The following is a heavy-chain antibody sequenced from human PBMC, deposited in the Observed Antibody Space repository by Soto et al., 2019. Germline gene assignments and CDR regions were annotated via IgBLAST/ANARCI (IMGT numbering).Heavy chain of an antibody. V-gene: IGHV4-31*03. CDR3: ARVIAFGGVIDHLDY. J-gene: IGHJ4*02. D-gene: IGHD3-16*02. CDR2: IYYSGST. CDR1: GGSISSGGYY. Sequence: TLSLTCTVSGGSISSGGYYWSWIRQQPGKGLEWIGYIYYSGSTCYNPSLKSRVTISVDTSKNQFSLKLSSVTAADTAVYYCARVIAFGGVIDHLDYWGQGTLVTVSS.